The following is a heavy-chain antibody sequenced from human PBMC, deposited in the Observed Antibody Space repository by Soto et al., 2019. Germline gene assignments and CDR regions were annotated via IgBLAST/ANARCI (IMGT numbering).Heavy chain of an antibody. CDR1: GFTFSSYG. Sequence: GGSLRLSCAASGFTFSSYGMNWVRQAPGKGLEWVSSITGSSACIHYADSVRGRFTISRDNAKNSLYLQMNSLRAEDTAVYYCAREWANYWGQGTLVTVSS. CDR2: ITGSSACI. D-gene: IGHD1-26*01. V-gene: IGHV3-21*01. J-gene: IGHJ4*02. CDR3: AREWANY.